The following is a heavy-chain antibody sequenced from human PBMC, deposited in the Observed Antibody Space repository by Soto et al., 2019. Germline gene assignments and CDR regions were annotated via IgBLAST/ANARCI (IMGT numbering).Heavy chain of an antibody. CDR3: AKTSSGWYFDY. CDR2: IDYTGDST. J-gene: IGHJ4*02. V-gene: IGHV3-23*01. D-gene: IGHD6-19*01. Sequence: EVQLLESGGGLVQPGGSLRLSCAASGFPFSSYAMSWVRQAPGKGLEWVSSIDYTGDSTYYADSVKGRFTISRDNSKNTLYLQMNSLRAEDTAAYYCAKTSSGWYFDYWGQGTLVTVSS. CDR1: GFPFSSYA.